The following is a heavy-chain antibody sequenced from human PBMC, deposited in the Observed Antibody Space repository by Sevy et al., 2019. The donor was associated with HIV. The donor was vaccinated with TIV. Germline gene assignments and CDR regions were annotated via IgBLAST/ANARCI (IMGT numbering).Heavy chain of an antibody. J-gene: IGHJ4*02. CDR2: ISGSQYMI. V-gene: IGHV3-11*01. Sequence: RGSLRLSCAASGFTFSDYYMSWIRQAPGKGLEWISYISGSQYMIYYADSVKGRFTISRDDAKNSLYLQMNSLRPEDSAVYFCARDLGTGYFDFWGQGTLLTVSS. CDR3: ARDLGTGYFDF. CDR1: GFTFSDYY. D-gene: IGHD1-26*01.